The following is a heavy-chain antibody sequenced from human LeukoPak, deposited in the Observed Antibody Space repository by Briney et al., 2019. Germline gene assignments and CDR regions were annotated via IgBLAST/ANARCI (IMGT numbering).Heavy chain of an antibody. CDR3: ARETSITIFGVVILPFDY. J-gene: IGHJ4*02. V-gene: IGHV3-7*01. D-gene: IGHD3-3*01. CDR2: IKQDGSEK. CDR1: GFTFSSYW. Sequence: GGSLRLSCAASGFTFSSYWMSWVRQAPGKGLEWVANIKQDGSEKYYVDSVKGRFTISRDNAKNSLYLQMNSLRAEDTAVYYCARETSITIFGVVILPFDYWGQGTLVTVSS.